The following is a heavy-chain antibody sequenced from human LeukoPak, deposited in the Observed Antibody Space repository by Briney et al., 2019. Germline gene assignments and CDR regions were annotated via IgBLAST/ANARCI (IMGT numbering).Heavy chain of an antibody. CDR1: GGSFSGYY. D-gene: IGHD2-15*01. CDR3: ARDLYCSGGSCLDY. Sequence: SETLSLSCAVYGGSFSGYYWSWLRQPPGKGLEWIGEINHSGSTYYNPSLKSRVTISVDTSKNQFSLKLSSVTAADTAVYYCARDLYCSGGSCLDYWGQGTLVTVSS. J-gene: IGHJ4*02. CDR2: INHSGST. V-gene: IGHV4-34*01.